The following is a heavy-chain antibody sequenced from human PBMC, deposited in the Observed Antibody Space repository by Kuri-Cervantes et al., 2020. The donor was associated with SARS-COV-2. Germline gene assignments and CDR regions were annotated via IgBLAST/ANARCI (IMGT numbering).Heavy chain of an antibody. CDR2: ISYDGSNK. J-gene: IGHJ4*02. Sequence: GESLKISCAASGFTFSSYAMHWVRQAPGKGLEWVAVISYDGSNKYYADSVKGRFTISRDNSKNTLYLQMNSLRAEDTAVYYSAKVVAVLRFLEWWTVGFDYWGQGTLVTVSS. CDR1: GFTFSSYA. CDR3: AKVVAVLRFLEWWTVGFDY. D-gene: IGHD3-3*01. V-gene: IGHV3-30-3*01.